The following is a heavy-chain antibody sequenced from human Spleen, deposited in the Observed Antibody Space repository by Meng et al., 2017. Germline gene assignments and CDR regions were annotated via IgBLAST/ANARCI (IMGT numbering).Heavy chain of an antibody. CDR2: INTDASST. CDR3: ARHGSYSFDI. CDR1: GFTFSSYN. J-gene: IGHJ3*02. D-gene: IGHD1-26*01. Sequence: GGSLRLSCAASGFTFSSYNMHWVRQTPGEGLVWVSRINTDASSTTYADSVKGRFTISRDNAKNTLYLQLNSLRAEDTAVYYCARHGSYSFDIWGQGTMVTVSS. V-gene: IGHV3-74*03.